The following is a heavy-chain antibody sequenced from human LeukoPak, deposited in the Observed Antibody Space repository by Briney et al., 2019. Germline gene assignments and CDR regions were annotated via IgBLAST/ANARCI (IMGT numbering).Heavy chain of an antibody. D-gene: IGHD5-12*01. CDR2: ISDSGAM. CDR3: ARDGGYRGYDADC. V-gene: IGHV3-48*01. Sequence: GGSLRLSCAASGFTCSTYSKKWVRQAPANGLEWVSYISDSGAMYYADSVRGRFTISRENAQNSLFLQMNSLRAEDTAVYYCARDGGYRGYDADCWGQGTLVTVSS. J-gene: IGHJ4*02. CDR1: GFTCSTYS.